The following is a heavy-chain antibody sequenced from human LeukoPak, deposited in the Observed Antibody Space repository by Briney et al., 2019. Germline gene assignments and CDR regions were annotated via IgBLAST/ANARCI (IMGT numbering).Heavy chain of an antibody. CDR1: GGSFSGYY. CDR3: ARFKSSGWYYFDN. V-gene: IGHV4-34*11. D-gene: IGHD6-19*01. Sequence: SETLSLTCAVYGGSFSGYYWSWIRQPPGKALEWIGDIYATGTTSTRFNPSLMSRATISADTSQNQFSLTLNSVTAADTAVYFCARFKSSGWYYFDNRGQGTLVTVPS. J-gene: IGHJ4*02. CDR2: IYATGTTS.